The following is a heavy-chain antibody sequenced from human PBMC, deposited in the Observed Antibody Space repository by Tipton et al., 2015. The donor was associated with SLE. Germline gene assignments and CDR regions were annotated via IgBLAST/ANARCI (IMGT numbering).Heavy chain of an antibody. CDR2: LSTDGGVT. D-gene: IGHD6-19*01. CDR3: ARAPTISVAGTTDPFGMDV. J-gene: IGHJ6*02. V-gene: IGHV3-74*01. Sequence: SLRLSCAASGFTFSDYGMHWVRQAPGKGLVWVSRLSTDGGVTTYADSVKGRLTISRDNAKNTLYLQMRSLRVEDTGIYYCARAPTISVAGTTDPFGMDVWGPGTRVTVSS. CDR1: GFTFSDYG.